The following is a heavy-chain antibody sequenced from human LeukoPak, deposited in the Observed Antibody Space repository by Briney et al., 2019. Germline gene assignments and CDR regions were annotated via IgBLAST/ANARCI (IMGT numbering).Heavy chain of an antibody. CDR3: AKGRIAARPYNWFDP. J-gene: IGHJ5*02. Sequence: GGSLRLSCAASGFTFSSYGMHWVRQAPGKGLEWVAVISYDGSNKYYADSVKGRFTISRDNSKNTLYLQMNSLRAVDTAVYYCAKGRIAARPYNWFDPWGQGTLVTVSS. CDR2: ISYDGSNK. D-gene: IGHD6-6*01. V-gene: IGHV3-30*18. CDR1: GFTFSSYG.